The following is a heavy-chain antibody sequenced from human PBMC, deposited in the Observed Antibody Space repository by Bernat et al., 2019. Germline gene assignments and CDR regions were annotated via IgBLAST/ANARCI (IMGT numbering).Heavy chain of an antibody. D-gene: IGHD1-14*01. Sequence: EVQLVESGGAVVQPGGSLRLSCATSGFTFDDYAMHWVRQVPGKGLEWVSLISGDGSSTYYADSVKGRFTISGDNSKNSLYLQMNSLRTEDTALFYCAKDMRYNRPFEGMDVWGQGTTVTVSS. CDR1: GFTFDDYA. CDR3: AKDMRYNRPFEGMDV. J-gene: IGHJ6*02. CDR2: ISGDGSST. V-gene: IGHV3-43*02.